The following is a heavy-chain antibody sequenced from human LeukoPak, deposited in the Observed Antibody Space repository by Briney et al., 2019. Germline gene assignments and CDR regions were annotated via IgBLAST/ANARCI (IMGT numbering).Heavy chain of an antibody. Sequence: SVKVSCKASGGTFSSYAISWVRQAPGQGLEWIGGIIPIFGTANYAQKFQGRVTITADESTSTAYMELSSLRSEDTAVYYCARDHDYGDYGYYYGMDVWGQGTTVTVSS. CDR1: GGTFSSYA. CDR2: IIPIFGTA. V-gene: IGHV1-69*13. J-gene: IGHJ6*02. CDR3: ARDHDYGDYGYYYGMDV. D-gene: IGHD4-17*01.